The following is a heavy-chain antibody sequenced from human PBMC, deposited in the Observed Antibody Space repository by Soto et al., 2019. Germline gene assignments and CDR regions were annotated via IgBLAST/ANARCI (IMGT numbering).Heavy chain of an antibody. CDR3: ARDRGYSGYDSPRFYYGMDV. J-gene: IGHJ6*02. CDR2: IWYDGSNK. V-gene: IGHV3-33*01. D-gene: IGHD5-12*01. CDR1: GFTFSSYG. Sequence: QVQLVESGGGVVQPGRSLRLSCAASGFTFSSYGMHWVRQAPGKGLEWVAVIWYDGSNKWYADSVKGRFTISRDNSKNTLYLQMNSLRAEDTVVYSCARDRGYSGYDSPRFYYGMDVWGQGTTVTVSS.